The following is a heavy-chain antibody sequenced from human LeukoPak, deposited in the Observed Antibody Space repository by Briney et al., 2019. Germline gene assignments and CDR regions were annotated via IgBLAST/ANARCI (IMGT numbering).Heavy chain of an antibody. CDR1: GFTFSSYW. CDR3: ATGGNNMIEVVYYFDY. J-gene: IGHJ4*02. CDR2: IKQDGSEK. D-gene: IGHD3-22*01. Sequence: GGSLRLSCAASGFTFSSYWMSWVRQAPGKGLEWVANIKQDGSEKYYVDSVKGRFTISRDNAKNSLYLQMSSLRAEDTAVYYCATGGNNMIEVVYYFDYWGQGTLVTVSS. V-gene: IGHV3-7*01.